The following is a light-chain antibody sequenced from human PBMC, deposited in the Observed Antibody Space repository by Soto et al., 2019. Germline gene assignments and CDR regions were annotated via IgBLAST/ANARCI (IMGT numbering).Light chain of an antibody. V-gene: IGLV2-11*01. CDR3: ATWDGSLPGEV. CDR1: SSDVGGYNY. Sequence: QSALTQPRSVSGSPGQSVTISCTGTSSDVGGYNYVSWYQHHPGKAPKLLIYDNNKRPSGIPDRFSGSKSGTSGTLDITGLQTGDEADYYCATWDGSLPGEVFGGGTKLTVL. CDR2: DNN. J-gene: IGLJ2*01.